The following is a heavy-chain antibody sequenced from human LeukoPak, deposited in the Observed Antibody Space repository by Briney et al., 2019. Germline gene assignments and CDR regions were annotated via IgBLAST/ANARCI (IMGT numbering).Heavy chain of an antibody. CDR3: ARDRAWNYFDY. CDR1: GFTFSRHG. J-gene: IGHJ4*02. Sequence: GGSLRLSCAPSGFTFSRHGMHWVHQAPGKGLEWVAIISNDGSRKYYAHSVEGRFTISRDNSKNTLYLQMDSLRAEDTAVYYCARDRAWNYFDYWGQGTLVTVSS. D-gene: IGHD3-3*01. CDR2: ISNDGSRK. V-gene: IGHV3-30*03.